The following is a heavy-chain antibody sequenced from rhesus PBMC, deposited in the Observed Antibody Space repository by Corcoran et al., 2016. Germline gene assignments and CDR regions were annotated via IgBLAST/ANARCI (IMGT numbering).Heavy chain of an antibody. CDR3: ARVKMTVRNFDY. J-gene: IGHJ4*01. D-gene: IGHD4-23*01. CDR1: GFSISTSGTG. V-gene: IGHV2-95*01. Sequence: QVTLKESGPALVKHTQTLTLTCTFSGFSISTSGTGVGWIRPPPGQALERLASRFWKDRKNNTTQLRRRRTNSKNTSKNQVVLTKTNTDPVDTATYYCARVKMTVRNFDYWGQGVLVTVSS. CDR2: RFWKDRK.